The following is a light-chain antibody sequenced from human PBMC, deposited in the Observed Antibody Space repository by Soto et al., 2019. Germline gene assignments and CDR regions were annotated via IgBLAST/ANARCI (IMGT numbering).Light chain of an antibody. J-gene: IGLJ1*01. Sequence: QSVLTQPPSVSGAPGQRVTISCTGSSSDIGAGYDVHWYQQLPGTAPKLLIYTNNNRPSGVPDRFSGSKSGTSASLAITGRQAEDEADYYCQSYDTSLGYVFGSGTKLTVL. CDR3: QSYDTSLGYV. V-gene: IGLV1-40*01. CDR1: SSDIGAGYD. CDR2: TNN.